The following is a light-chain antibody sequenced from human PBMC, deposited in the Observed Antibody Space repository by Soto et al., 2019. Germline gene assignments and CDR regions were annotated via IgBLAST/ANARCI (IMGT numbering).Light chain of an antibody. CDR3: QQYDNSLYT. V-gene: IGKV3-20*01. CDR2: ATS. Sequence: EIVLTQSPGTLSLSPGERATLSCRASQSVSSSYLAWCQQKPGQPPRLLIYATSSRATGIPDRFSGSGSGTDFTLTISRLEPEDFAVYYCQQYDNSLYTFGQGTKLEIK. CDR1: QSVSSSY. J-gene: IGKJ2*01.